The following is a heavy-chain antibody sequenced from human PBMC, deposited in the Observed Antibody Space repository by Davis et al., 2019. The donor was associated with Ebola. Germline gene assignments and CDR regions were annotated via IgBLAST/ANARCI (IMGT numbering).Heavy chain of an antibody. Sequence: GESLKISCKGSGYSFAKYWIGWVRQMPGRGLEWMGIIYPGDSETRYSPSFQGQISISADWSTAYLQLNRLKASDTGMYYCARLYSSSWYHVADSWGQGSLVTVSS. CDR2: IYPGDSET. V-gene: IGHV5-51*01. CDR3: ARLYSSSWYHVADS. CDR1: GYSFAKYW. D-gene: IGHD6-13*01. J-gene: IGHJ4*02.